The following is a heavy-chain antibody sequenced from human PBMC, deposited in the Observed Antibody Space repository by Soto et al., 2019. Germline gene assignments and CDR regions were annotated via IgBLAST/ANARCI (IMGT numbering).Heavy chain of an antibody. V-gene: IGHV4-39*01. Sequence: SETLSLTCSVSGYSVSSSDYYWAWIRQPPGTGLEWIGSMFYSGLTYYNPSLKSRVTLSVDTSKNHFSVRLNSVTAADTAVYYCAPLTVSLSGHYGIQVWGQGTTVTVTS. J-gene: IGHJ6*01. D-gene: IGHD3-3*01. CDR3: APLTVSLSGHYGIQV. CDR1: GYSVSSSDYY. CDR2: MFYSGLT.